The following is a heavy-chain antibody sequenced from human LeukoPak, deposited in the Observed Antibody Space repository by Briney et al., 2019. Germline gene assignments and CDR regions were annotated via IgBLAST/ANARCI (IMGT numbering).Heavy chain of an antibody. CDR1: GGSFSGYY. CDR3: ARKSASGYLSDAFDI. J-gene: IGHJ3*02. V-gene: IGHV4-59*01. Sequence: SETLSLTCAVYGGSFSGYYWSWIRQPPGKGLEWMGYIYYSGSTNYNPSLKSRVTISVDTSKNQFSLKLSSVTAADTAVYYCARKSASGYLSDAFDIWGQGTMVTVSS. CDR2: IYYSGST. D-gene: IGHD3-22*01.